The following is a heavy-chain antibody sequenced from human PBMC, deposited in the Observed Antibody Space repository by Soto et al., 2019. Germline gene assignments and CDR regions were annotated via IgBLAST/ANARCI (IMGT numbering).Heavy chain of an antibody. CDR1: GGSISSSSYY. V-gene: IGHV4-39*01. CDR3: ARHGRLYSSGWPIDY. D-gene: IGHD6-19*01. J-gene: IGHJ4*02. Sequence: QLQLQESGPGLVKPSETLSLTCTVSGGSISSSSYYWGWIRQPPGKGLEWIGSIYYSGSTYYNPSLKSRVTISVDTSKNQFSLKLSSVTAADTAVYYCARHGRLYSSGWPIDYWGQGTLVTVSS. CDR2: IYYSGST.